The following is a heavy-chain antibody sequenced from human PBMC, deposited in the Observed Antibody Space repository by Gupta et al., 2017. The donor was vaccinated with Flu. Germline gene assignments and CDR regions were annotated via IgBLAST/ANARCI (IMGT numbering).Heavy chain of an antibody. CDR3: ATYYDSSGYQT. J-gene: IGHJ5*02. V-gene: IGHV3-48*01. Sequence: FTFSSYSMNWVRQVPGKGLDWVSYISSSSRTIYYADSVKGRFTISRDNAKNAVYLQMNSLRVEDTAVYYCATYYDSSGYQTWGQGTLVTVSS. D-gene: IGHD3-22*01. CDR1: FTFSSYS. CDR2: ISSSSRTI.